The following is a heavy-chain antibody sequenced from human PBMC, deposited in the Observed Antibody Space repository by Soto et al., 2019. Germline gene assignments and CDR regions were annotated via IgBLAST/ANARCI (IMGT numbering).Heavy chain of an antibody. Sequence: PGGSLRLSCAASGFTFSHSWMSWVRQAPGKGLEWVANIKEDGSEIHYVDSVKGRFTISRDNAKNCLYLQMSSLRVEDTGVYYCAGDDWGPAHIRGYSRTTQNPRAYYMHVWGQGTTVTVS. V-gene: IGHV3-7*04. J-gene: IGHJ6*02. D-gene: IGHD6-13*01. CDR2: IKEDGSEI. CDR3: AGDDWGPAHIRGYSRTTQNPRAYYMHV. CDR1: GFTFSHSW.